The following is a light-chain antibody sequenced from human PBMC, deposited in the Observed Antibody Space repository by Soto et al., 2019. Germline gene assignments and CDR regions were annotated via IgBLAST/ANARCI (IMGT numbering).Light chain of an antibody. J-gene: IGKJ4*01. Sequence: EIVMTQSPATLSLSPGERATLSCRASQSINSNLAWYQQKPGQAPRLFIFRASSRATGLPARFSASGSGTDFNLTISSLQSEDFAVYYCQQYNNWPRATFGGGTKGDIK. V-gene: IGKV3-15*01. CDR3: QQYNNWPRAT. CDR2: RAS. CDR1: QSINSN.